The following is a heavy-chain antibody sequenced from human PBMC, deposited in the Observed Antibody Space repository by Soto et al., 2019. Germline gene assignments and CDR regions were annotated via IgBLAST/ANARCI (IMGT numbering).Heavy chain of an antibody. V-gene: IGHV1-69*13. Sequence: ASVKVSCKASGGTFSSYAFSWVRQAPGQGLEWMGGIIPIFGRANYAQKFQGRVTITADESTSTAYMELSSLRSEDTAVYYCARAWVVVTAPDYWGQGTLVTVSS. CDR1: GGTFSSYA. CDR2: IIPIFGRA. J-gene: IGHJ4*02. D-gene: IGHD2-21*02. CDR3: ARAWVVVTAPDY.